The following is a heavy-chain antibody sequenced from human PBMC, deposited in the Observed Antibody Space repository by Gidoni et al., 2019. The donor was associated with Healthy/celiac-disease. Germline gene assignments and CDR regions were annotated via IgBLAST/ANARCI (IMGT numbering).Heavy chain of an antibody. CDR2: ISGSGGST. CDR1: GFTCSSYA. CDR3: AKAYCSSTSCSDFDY. J-gene: IGHJ4*02. V-gene: IGHV3-23*01. Sequence: EVQLLESGGGLVQPGGSLRLSCAASGFTCSSYAMSWVRQAPGKGLEGVSAISGSGGSTYYADSVKGRFTISRDNSKNTLYLQMNSLRAEDTAVYYCAKAYCSSTSCSDFDYWGQGTLVTVSS. D-gene: IGHD2-2*01.